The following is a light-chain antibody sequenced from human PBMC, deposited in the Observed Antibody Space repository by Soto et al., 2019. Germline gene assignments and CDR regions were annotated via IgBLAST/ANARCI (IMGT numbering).Light chain of an antibody. J-gene: IGKJ1*01. CDR1: QSINNW. CDR3: QQYKTFSWT. V-gene: IGKV1-5*01. Sequence: DIQMTQSPSTLSAYVGDRVTITCRASQSINNWLAWYQQKPGKAPKFLIYDASNLESGVPSRFSGSGSETEFTLTISSLQADDFATYYCQQYKTFSWTFGHGTKVDI. CDR2: DAS.